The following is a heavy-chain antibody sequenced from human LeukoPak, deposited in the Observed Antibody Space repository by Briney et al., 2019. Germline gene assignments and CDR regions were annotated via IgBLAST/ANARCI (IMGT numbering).Heavy chain of an antibody. Sequence: ASVKVSCKASSYTFYYMHWVRQAPGHGLEWMGWISPNSGGTNYAQKFQGRVTLTRDTSISTVYMELSSLRSDDTAVYYCASHPPNSGYRHWGQGTLVTVPS. J-gene: IGHJ4*02. V-gene: IGHV1-2*02. CDR1: SYTFYY. D-gene: IGHD3-22*01. CDR2: ISPNSGGT. CDR3: ASHPPNSGYRH.